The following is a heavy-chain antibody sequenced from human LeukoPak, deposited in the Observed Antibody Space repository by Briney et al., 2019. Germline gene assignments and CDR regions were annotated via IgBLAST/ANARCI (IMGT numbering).Heavy chain of an antibody. J-gene: IGHJ6*03. D-gene: IGHD2-15*01. CDR3: AREGRKSRGVDIVRKKETGYYYYMDV. CDR1: GFTFSSYS. CDR2: ISSSSNYI. Sequence: GGSLRLSCAASGFTFSSYSMNWVRQAPGKGLEWLSSISSSSNYIYYADSLKGRFTISRDNAKNSLYLQMNSLRAEDTAVYYCAREGRKSRGVDIVRKKETGYYYYMDVWGKGTTVTVSS. V-gene: IGHV3-21*01.